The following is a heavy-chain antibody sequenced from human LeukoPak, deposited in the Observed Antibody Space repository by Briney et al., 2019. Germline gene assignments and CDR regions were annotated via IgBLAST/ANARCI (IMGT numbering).Heavy chain of an antibody. CDR2: ISDSGGST. Sequence: GGSLRLSCAASGFTFSSYAMSWVRQAPGKGLEWVSTISDSGGSTYYADSVKGRFTISRDNSKNTLYLQMNSLRAEDTAVYYCANLPDCSSTSCYPLADYWGQGTLVTVSS. D-gene: IGHD2-2*01. CDR1: GFTFSSYA. V-gene: IGHV3-23*01. CDR3: ANLPDCSSTSCYPLADY. J-gene: IGHJ4*02.